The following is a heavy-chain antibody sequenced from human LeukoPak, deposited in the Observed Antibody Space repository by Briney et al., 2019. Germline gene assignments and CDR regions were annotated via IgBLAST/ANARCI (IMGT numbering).Heavy chain of an antibody. CDR2: INPGDSHT. Sequence: GESLKISCKDSGYSFTNYWIGWVRQMPGKGLEWMGIINPGDSHTRYSPSFEGQVTISADKSISTASLQWSSLKASDTAMYYCARPLYYDSGPNAFYIWGQGTMVTVSS. D-gene: IGHD3-16*01. CDR3: ARPLYYDSGPNAFYI. V-gene: IGHV5-51*01. J-gene: IGHJ3*02. CDR1: GYSFTNYW.